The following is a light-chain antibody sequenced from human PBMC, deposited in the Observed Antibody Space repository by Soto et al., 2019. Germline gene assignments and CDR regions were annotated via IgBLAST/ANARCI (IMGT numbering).Light chain of an antibody. CDR2: WAS. Sequence: DIVMTQSPDSLAVSLGERATINCKSSQSVLYSSNNKNYLAWYQQKPGQPPKLLIYWASTRESGVPGRFSGSGSGTDFTLTISSLQAEDVEVYYCQQYYSTPLTFGGGTKVDIK. CDR3: QQYYSTPLT. V-gene: IGKV4-1*01. CDR1: QSVLYSSNNKNY. J-gene: IGKJ4*01.